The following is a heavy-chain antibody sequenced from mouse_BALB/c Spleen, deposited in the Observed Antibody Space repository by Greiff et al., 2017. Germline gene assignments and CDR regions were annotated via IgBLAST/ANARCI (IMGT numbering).Heavy chain of an antibody. CDR1: GYTFTDYA. V-gene: IGHV1S137*01. J-gene: IGHJ4*01. CDR2: ISTYYGDA. CDR3: AREGFYPSMDY. Sequence: GQLQQSGAELVRPGVSVKISCKGSGYTFTDYAMHWVKQSHAKSLEWIGVISTYYGDASYNQKFKGKATMTVDKSSSTAYMELARLTSEDSAIYYCAREGFYPSMDYWGQGTSVTVSS. D-gene: IGHD3-3*01.